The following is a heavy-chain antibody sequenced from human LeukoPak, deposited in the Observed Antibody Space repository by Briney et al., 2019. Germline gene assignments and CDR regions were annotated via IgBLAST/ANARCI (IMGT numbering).Heavy chain of an antibody. D-gene: IGHD3-22*01. CDR3: TRQLDYYDTSGCDY. V-gene: IGHV3-73*01. Sequence: PGGSLRLSCAASGFTFSGSAMHWVRQASGKGLEWVGRIRSKANSYATAYAASVKGRFTIYRDDSKNTAYLQMNSLKTEDTAVYYCTRQLDYYDTSGCDYWGQGTLVTVSS. J-gene: IGHJ4*02. CDR1: GFTFSGSA. CDR2: IRSKANSYAT.